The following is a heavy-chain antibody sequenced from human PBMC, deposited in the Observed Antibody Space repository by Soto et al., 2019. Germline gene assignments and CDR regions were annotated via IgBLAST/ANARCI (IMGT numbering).Heavy chain of an antibody. V-gene: IGHV3-30*18. J-gene: IGHJ4*02. CDR3: AKVRPSASSGYYFDY. Sequence: QVQLVESGGGVVQPGRSQRLSCAASGFTFSGYGMHWVRQAPGKGLEWVAVISFDGSNKYYADSVKGRFTISRDNSKNTLYLQMNSLRAEDTAVYYCAKVRPSASSGYYFDYWGQGTLFTVSS. CDR1: GFTFSGYG. CDR2: ISFDGSNK. D-gene: IGHD3-22*01.